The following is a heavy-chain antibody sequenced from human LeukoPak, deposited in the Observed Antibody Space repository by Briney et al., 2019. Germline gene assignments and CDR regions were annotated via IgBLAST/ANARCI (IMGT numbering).Heavy chain of an antibody. CDR2: ISSSGGTT. J-gene: IGHJ4*02. Sequence: GGSLRLSCAASGFTFSSYAMNWVRQAPGKGLEWVSVISSSGGTTYYSDSVKGRFIISRDNSENTLYLQMNSLRAEDTAVYYCAKAGIAVPATPEYCGQGTQVTVSS. CDR1: GFTFSSYA. V-gene: IGHV3-23*01. CDR3: AKAGIAVPATPEY. D-gene: IGHD6-19*01.